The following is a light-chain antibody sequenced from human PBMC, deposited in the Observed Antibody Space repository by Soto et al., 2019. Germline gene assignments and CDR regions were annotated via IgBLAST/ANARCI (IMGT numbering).Light chain of an antibody. Sequence: DVQMTQSPSSLSASVGDRVTITCRASQDVSNYLAWYQQKPGKVPKLLIYAASTVQSGVPSRFSGSGSGTDFTLTFSSLQPEDVATYYCQKYTSVPFTFGPGTKVDL. CDR2: AAS. J-gene: IGKJ3*01. CDR1: QDVSNY. V-gene: IGKV1-27*01. CDR3: QKYTSVPFT.